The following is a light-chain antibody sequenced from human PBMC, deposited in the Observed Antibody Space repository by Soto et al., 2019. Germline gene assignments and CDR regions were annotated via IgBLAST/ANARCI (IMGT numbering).Light chain of an antibody. J-gene: IGLJ2*01. CDR3: DTWDSNTQV. CDR1: SGHSSYI. V-gene: IGLV4-60*03. CDR2: LEGSGNC. Sequence: QPVLTQSSSASASLGSSVKLTCTLSSGHSSYIIAWHQQQPGKAPRYLMKLEGSGNCNKGSGVPDRFSGSSSGADRYLTISNLQSEDEADYYCDTWDSNTQVFGGGTKLTVL.